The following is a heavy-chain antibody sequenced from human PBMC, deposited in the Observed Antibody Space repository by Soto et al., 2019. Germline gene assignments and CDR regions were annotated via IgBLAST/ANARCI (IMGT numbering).Heavy chain of an antibody. J-gene: IGHJ6*02. Sequence: PGGSLRLSCTASGFTFSDYYMSWIRRAPGKGREWVSYISSGSGYTDYADSVKGRFTISRDNAKKSLYLQMNSLRAEDTDVYYCARDRDYDILTGPRGYYYYYGMDVWGQGPTVTVSS. CDR2: ISSGSGYT. CDR3: ARDRDYDILTGPRGYYYYYGMDV. CDR1: GFTFSDYY. D-gene: IGHD3-9*01. V-gene: IGHV3-11*06.